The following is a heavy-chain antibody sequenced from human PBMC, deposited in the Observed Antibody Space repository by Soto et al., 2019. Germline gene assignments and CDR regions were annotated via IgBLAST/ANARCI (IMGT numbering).Heavy chain of an antibody. V-gene: IGHV3-7*01. D-gene: IGHD1-1*01. CDR1: GFTFTDFW. J-gene: IGHJ4*02. Sequence: PGGSLRLSCAASGFTFTDFWMTWVRQAPGKGLEWVANIHPDGGAKYYLDSVKGRFTISRDNLKNSLYLQMDSLRADDTAVYFCARDHFTSWSTSDDWGQGTLVTVSS. CDR2: IHPDGGAK. CDR3: ARDHFTSWSTSDD.